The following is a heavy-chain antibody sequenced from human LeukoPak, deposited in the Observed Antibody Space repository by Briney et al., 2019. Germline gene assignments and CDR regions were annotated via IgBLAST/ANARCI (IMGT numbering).Heavy chain of an antibody. CDR3: ARGSSVEVKPRYYSYGMDV. CDR2: IIPILGIA. V-gene: IGHV1-69*04. J-gene: IGHJ6*02. Sequence: SVKVSCKASGGTFSSYAISWVRQAPGQGLEWMGRIIPILGIANYAQKFQGRVTITADKSTSTAYMELSSLRSEDTAVYYCARGSSVEVKPRYYSYGMDVWGQGTTVTVSS. D-gene: IGHD3-22*01. CDR1: GGTFSSYA.